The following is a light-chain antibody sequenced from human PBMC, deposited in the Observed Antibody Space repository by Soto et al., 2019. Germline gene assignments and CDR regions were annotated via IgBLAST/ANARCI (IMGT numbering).Light chain of an antibody. CDR1: RSVSGN. CDR3: QQRSIWPPVT. V-gene: IGKV3-11*01. J-gene: IGKJ4*02. CDR2: DAS. Sequence: EIVLTQSPATLSLSPGERATLSCRASRSVSGNLAWYHQKPGQAPRLLIYDASNRAAGIPARFSDSGSGTDFTHALSRREPEDCAIYYEQQRSIWPPVTLRGGTKVEI.